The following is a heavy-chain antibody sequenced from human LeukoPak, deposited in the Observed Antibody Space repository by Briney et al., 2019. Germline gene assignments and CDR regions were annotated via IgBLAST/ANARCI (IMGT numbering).Heavy chain of an antibody. CDR3: AKPRCGGDSCFLTPFDY. J-gene: IGHJ4*02. CDR1: GFTFSAYA. CDR2: IRGGGGSA. D-gene: IGHD2-15*01. V-gene: IGHV3-23*01. Sequence: PGGSLRLSCTASGFTFSAYAMMWVRQAPGKGPEWVSAIRGGGGSAFYADSVKGRFTISRDNSKNTLYLQMNSLRDEDTAVYYCAKPRCGGDSCFLTPFDYWGQGTLLTVSS.